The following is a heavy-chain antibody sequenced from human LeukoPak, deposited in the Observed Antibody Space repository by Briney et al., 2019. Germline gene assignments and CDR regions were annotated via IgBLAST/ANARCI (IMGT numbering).Heavy chain of an antibody. Sequence: PGGSLRLSCAASGFTFSSYWMHWVRQAPGKGLVWVSRINSDGSSTSYADSVKGRFTISRDNAKNTLYLQMNSLRAEDTAVYYCARDSNHEPSYYYYYGMDVWGQGTTVTVSS. J-gene: IGHJ6*02. V-gene: IGHV3-74*01. CDR1: GFTFSSYW. CDR3: ARDSNHEPSYYYYYGMDV. CDR2: INSDGSST.